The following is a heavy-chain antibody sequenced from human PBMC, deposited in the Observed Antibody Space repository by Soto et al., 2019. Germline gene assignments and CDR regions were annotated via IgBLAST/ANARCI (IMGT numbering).Heavy chain of an antibody. CDR2: IYYSGST. D-gene: IGHD3-10*01. CDR3: ARIGYPFGELLPPAAFDI. CDR1: GGSISSYY. J-gene: IGHJ3*02. V-gene: IGHV4-59*01. Sequence: SETLSLTCTVSGGSISSYYWSWIRQPPGKGLEWIGYIYYSGSTNYNPSLKSRVTISVDTSKNQFSLKLSSVTAADTAVYYCARIGYPFGELLPPAAFDIWGQGTMVNVSS.